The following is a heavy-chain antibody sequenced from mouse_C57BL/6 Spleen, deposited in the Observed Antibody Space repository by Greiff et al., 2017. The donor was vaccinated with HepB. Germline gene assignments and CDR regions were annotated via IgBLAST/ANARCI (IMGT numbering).Heavy chain of an antibody. CDR3: TRFIYYDYDGGFAY. CDR2: IYPGNSDT. J-gene: IGHJ3*01. D-gene: IGHD2-4*01. V-gene: IGHV1-5*01. CDR1: GYTFTSYW. Sequence: DVQLQESGTVLARPGASVKMSCKTSGYTFTSYWMHWVKQRPGQGLEWIGAIYPGNSDTSYNQKFKGKAKLTAVTSASTAYMELSSLTNEDSAVYYCTRFIYYDYDGGFAYWGQGTLVTVSA.